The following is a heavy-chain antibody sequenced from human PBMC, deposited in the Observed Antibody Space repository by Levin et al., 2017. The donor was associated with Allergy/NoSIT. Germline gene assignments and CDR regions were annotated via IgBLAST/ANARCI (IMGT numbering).Heavy chain of an antibody. CDR2: INPTGGST. Sequence: ASVKVSCKASGYTFTSYYMEWLRQAPGQGLEWMGIINPTGGSTTYAQKFQGRVTMTRDTSTTTVYMELSRLRSEDTAVYYCARGTMTTRGFDIWGQGTMVTVSS. J-gene: IGHJ3*02. CDR3: ARGTMTTRGFDI. V-gene: IGHV1-46*01. CDR1: GYTFTSYY. D-gene: IGHD4-17*01.